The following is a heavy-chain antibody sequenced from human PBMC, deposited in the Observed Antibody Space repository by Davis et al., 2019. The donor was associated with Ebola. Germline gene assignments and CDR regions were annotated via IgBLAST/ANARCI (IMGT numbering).Heavy chain of an antibody. Sequence: GESLKISCAASGFLFNDAWMSWVRQAPGKGLQWVGRIKSKGEGGTTYFAAPLNGRFAISRDDSTDILYLEMNSLKTEDTAVYYCTTGEDLTDFGLDVWGQGTAATVSS. V-gene: IGHV3-15*01. D-gene: IGHD2-21*02. CDR1: GFLFNDAW. CDR2: IKSKGEGGTT. J-gene: IGHJ6*02. CDR3: TTGEDLTDFGLDV.